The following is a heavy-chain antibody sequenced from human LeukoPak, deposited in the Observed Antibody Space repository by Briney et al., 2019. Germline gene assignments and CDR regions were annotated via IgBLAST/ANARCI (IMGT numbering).Heavy chain of an antibody. J-gene: IGHJ4*02. CDR3: ARSGLLWFGELLPDY. CDR2: IYYSGST. V-gene: IGHV4-39*07. D-gene: IGHD3-10*01. Sequence: SETLSLTCTVSGGSISSSSYYWGWIRQPPGKGLEWIGSIYYSGSTYYNPSLKSRVTISVDTSKNQFSLKLSSVTAADTAVYYCARSGLLWFGELLPDYWGQGTLVTVSS. CDR1: GGSISSSSYY.